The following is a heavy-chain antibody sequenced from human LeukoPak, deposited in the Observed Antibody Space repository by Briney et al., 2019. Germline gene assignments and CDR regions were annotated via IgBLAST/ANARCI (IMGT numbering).Heavy chain of an antibody. D-gene: IGHD6-19*01. CDR1: GYTFTGNY. CDR3: VRDRHTVAVAATLDY. CDR2: INPNSGDT. J-gene: IGHJ4*02. Sequence: ASVKVSCTSSGYTFTGNYMHWVRQAPGQGLEWMGWINPNSGDTKYAQNFQGRVTLTRDTSITTTYMELSSLRSDDTAVYYCVRDRHTVAVAATLDYWGQGTLVIASS. V-gene: IGHV1-2*02.